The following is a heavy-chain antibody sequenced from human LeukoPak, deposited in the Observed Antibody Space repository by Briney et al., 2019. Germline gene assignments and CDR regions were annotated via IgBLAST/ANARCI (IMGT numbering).Heavy chain of an antibody. D-gene: IGHD3-10*02. V-gene: IGHV3-21*01. CDR2: ISSSSSYI. Sequence: PGGSLRLSCAASGFTFSSYSMNWVRQAPGKGLEWVSSISSSSSYIYYADSVKGRSTISRDNAKSSLYLQMNSLRAEDTAVYYCAELGITMIGGVWGKGTTVTISS. J-gene: IGHJ6*04. CDR1: GFTFSSYS. CDR3: AELGITMIGGV.